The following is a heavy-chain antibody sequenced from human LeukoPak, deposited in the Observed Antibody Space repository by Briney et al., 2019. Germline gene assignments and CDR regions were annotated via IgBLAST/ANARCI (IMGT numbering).Heavy chain of an antibody. CDR1: GYTLTELS. D-gene: IGHD5/OR15-5a*01. CDR3: ACLSGMDV. Sequence: ASVKVSCKVSGYTLTELSMHWVRQAPGQGLEWMGIINPSGGSTSYAQKFQGRVTMTRDTSTSTVYMELSSLRSEDTAVYYCACLSGMDVWGQGTTVTVSS. J-gene: IGHJ6*02. CDR2: INPSGGST. V-gene: IGHV1-46*01.